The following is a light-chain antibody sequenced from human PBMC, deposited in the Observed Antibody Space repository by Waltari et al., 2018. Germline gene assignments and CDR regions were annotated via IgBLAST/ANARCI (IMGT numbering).Light chain of an antibody. J-gene: IGLJ3*02. V-gene: IGLV4-69*01. CDR1: SGHSSNV. Sequence: QLVLTQSPSASASLGASVKLTCTLSSGHSSNVIPWPQQQPEKGPRYLMKVNSDGSHSKGDKIPDRFSGSRSGTEHYLTISSLQSEDEADYYCQTGGHGTWVFGGGTKLTVL. CDR3: QTGGHGTWV. CDR2: VNSDGSH.